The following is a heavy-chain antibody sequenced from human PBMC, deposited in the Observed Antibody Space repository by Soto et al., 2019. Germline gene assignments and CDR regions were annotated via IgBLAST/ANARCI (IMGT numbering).Heavy chain of an antibody. D-gene: IGHD3-3*01. CDR1: GFSLTTSGVG. J-gene: IGHJ4*02. CDR3: AHRVLRTVFGLVTTTAIYFDF. Sequence: QITLNESGPTVVRPTETLTLTCRFSGFSLTTSGVGVGWIRQSPGQAPEWLALIYWDDDKRYSASLKSRLTINKDTTKNQVVLTVSDLDPTDTATYYCAHRVLRTVFGLVTTTAIYFDFWGQGTPVAVSS. V-gene: IGHV2-5*02. CDR2: IYWDDDK.